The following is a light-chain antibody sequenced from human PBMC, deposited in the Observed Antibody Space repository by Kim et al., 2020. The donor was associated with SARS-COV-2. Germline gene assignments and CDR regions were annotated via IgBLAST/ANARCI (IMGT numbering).Light chain of an antibody. CDR1: QSISSW. CDR2: DAS. CDR3: QQYNSYP. Sequence: RSASVGDRVTITCRASQSISSWLAWYQQKPGKAPKLLIYDASSLESGVPSRFSGSGSGTEFTLTISSLQPDDFATYYCQQYNSYPFGGGTKVDIK. V-gene: IGKV1-5*01. J-gene: IGKJ4*02.